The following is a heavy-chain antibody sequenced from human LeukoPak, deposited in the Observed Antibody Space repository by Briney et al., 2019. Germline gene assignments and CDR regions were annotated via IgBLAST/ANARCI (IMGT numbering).Heavy chain of an antibody. CDR3: ARGLTVGLWLQYFDY. Sequence: SETLSLTCTVSGGSISSYYWSWIRQPPGKGLEWIGRIYTSGSTNYNPSLKSRVTMSVDTSKKQFSLKLNSVTAADAAVYYCARGLTVGLWLQYFDYWGQGTLVTVSS. CDR1: GGSISSYY. J-gene: IGHJ4*02. CDR2: IYTSGST. V-gene: IGHV4-4*07. D-gene: IGHD5-18*01.